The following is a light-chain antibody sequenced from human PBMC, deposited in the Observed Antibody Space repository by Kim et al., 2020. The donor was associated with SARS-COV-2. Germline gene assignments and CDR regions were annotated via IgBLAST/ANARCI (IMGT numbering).Light chain of an antibody. J-gene: IGLJ2*01. V-gene: IGLV3-1*01. CDR1: KLGDKY. CDR2: QDS. Sequence: SYELTQPPSVSVSPGQTASITCSGDKLGDKYACXYQQKPGQSPVLVIYQDSKRPSGIPERFSGSNSGNTATLTISGTQAMDEADYYRPARDSSAMVVGGG. CDR3: PARDSSAMV.